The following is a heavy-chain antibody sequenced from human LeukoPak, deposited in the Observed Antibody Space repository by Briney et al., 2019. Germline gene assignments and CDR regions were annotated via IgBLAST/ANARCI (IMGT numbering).Heavy chain of an antibody. CDR1: GFTFSSYA. CDR3: AKGIEAQRQWQTFDY. J-gene: IGHJ4*02. Sequence: GGSLRLSCAASGFTFSSYAMSWVRQAPGKGLEWVSAISGSGGSTYYADSVKGRFTISRDNSKNTLYLQMNSLRAEDTAVYYCAKGIEAQRQWQTFDYWGQGTLVTVSS. V-gene: IGHV3-23*01. CDR2: ISGSGGST. D-gene: IGHD6-19*01.